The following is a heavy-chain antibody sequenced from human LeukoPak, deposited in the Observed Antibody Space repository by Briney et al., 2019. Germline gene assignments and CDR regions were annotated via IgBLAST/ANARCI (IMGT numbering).Heavy chain of an antibody. J-gene: IGHJ5*02. D-gene: IGHD2-8*01. V-gene: IGHV1-2*02. CDR1: GYTFTGYY. CDR3: ARDPDCTNSVCSYNWFDP. CDR2: INPNSGGT. Sequence: ASVKVSCKASGYTFTGYYMHWVRQAPGQGLEWMGWINPNSGGTNYAQKFQGRVTMTRDTSISTAYMELSRLRSDDTAVYYCARDPDCTNSVCSYNWFDPWGQGTLVTVSS.